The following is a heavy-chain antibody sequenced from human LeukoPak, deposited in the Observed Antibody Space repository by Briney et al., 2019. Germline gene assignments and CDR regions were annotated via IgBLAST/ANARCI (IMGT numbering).Heavy chain of an antibody. CDR1: GYTFTIYD. D-gene: IGHD3-22*01. CDR2: INPNSGRT. V-gene: IGHV1-2*02. CDR3: ARTRDYYDSSWYYYET. J-gene: IGHJ5*02. Sequence: GASVKVTCKGSGYTFTIYDIKWVRHAPGPGNEWMGWINPNSGRTNYAQRVQGMLTMTRDTSISTAYMKLSRVRSDDTAVYYCARTRDYYDSSWYYYETWGQGTLVTVSS.